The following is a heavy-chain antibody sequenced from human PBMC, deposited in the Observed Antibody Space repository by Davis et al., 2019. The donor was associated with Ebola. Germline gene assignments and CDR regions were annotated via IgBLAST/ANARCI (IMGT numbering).Heavy chain of an antibody. J-gene: IGHJ4*02. Sequence: SGPTLVKPTQTLTLTCTFSGFSLSTRKMCVSWIRQPPGKALEWLARIDWDGDKYYSTSLKTRLTISKDTSKNQVVLTMTNVDPVDTATYFCARTNIYDGNGYYLSYFDYWGQGTLVTVSS. CDR1: GFSLSTRKMC. CDR2: IDWDGDK. V-gene: IGHV2-70*11. D-gene: IGHD3-22*01. CDR3: ARTNIYDGNGYYLSYFDY.